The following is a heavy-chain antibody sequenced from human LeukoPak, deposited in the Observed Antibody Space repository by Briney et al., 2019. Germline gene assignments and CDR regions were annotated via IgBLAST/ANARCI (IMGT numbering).Heavy chain of an antibody. J-gene: IGHJ3*01. CDR1: GFIFRSCW. Sequence: GSLRLSCAASGFIFRSCWMHWVRQAPGKELVWDSRINGDGSTTNYADSVRGRFTISRDNAKNTLYLQMNSLRADDSAVYFCASLVGGYYPPVEAFDVWGQGTMVTVSS. D-gene: IGHD3-3*01. V-gene: IGHV3-74*01. CDR2: INGDGSTT. CDR3: ASLVGGYYPPVEAFDV.